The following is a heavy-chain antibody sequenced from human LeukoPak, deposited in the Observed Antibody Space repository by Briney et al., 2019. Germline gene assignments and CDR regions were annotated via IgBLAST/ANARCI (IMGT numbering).Heavy chain of an antibody. CDR3: ARDRIRTVPTAPFD. CDR1: GFTFSSYA. CDR2: ISYDGSNK. Sequence: GRSLRLSCAASGFTFSSYAMHWVRQAPGKGLEWVAVISYDGSNKYYADSVKGRFTISRDNSKNTLYLQMNSLRAEDTAVYYCARDRIRTVPTAPFDWCQGTLVTVSS. J-gene: IGHJ4*02. V-gene: IGHV3-30-3*01. D-gene: IGHD1-14*01.